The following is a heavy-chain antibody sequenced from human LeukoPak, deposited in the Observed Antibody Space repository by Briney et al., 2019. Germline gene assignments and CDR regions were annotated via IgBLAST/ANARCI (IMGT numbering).Heavy chain of an antibody. CDR1: GGSISSYY. Sequence: SETLSLTCTVSGGSISSYYWSWIRQPPGKGLEWIGYIYYSGSTNYNPSLKSRVTISVDTSKNQFSLKLSSVTAADTAVYYCARGVHVWGSYRPKSVGYYFDYWGQGTLVTVSS. V-gene: IGHV4-59*01. D-gene: IGHD3-16*02. CDR2: IYYSGST. CDR3: ARGVHVWGSYRPKSVGYYFDY. J-gene: IGHJ4*02.